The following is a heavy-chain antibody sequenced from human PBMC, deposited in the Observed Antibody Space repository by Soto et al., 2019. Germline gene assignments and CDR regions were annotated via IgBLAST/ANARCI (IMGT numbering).Heavy chain of an antibody. CDR2: IYWDDDK. Sequence: SGPTLVNPTQTLTLTCTFSGFSLSTSGVGVGWIRQPPGKALEWLALIYWDDDKRYSPSLKSRLTITKDTSKNQVVLTMTNMDPVDTATYYCARTYYDFWSERYYYMDVWGKGTTVTVSS. J-gene: IGHJ6*03. D-gene: IGHD3-3*01. V-gene: IGHV2-5*02. CDR1: GFSLSTSGVG. CDR3: ARTYYDFWSERYYYMDV.